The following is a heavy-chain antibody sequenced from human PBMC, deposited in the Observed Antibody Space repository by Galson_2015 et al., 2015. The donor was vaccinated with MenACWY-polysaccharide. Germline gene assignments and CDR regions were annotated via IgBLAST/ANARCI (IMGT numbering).Heavy chain of an antibody. J-gene: IGHJ4*02. CDR1: GYTFIDYY. Sequence: SVKVSCKASGYTFIDYYMHWVRQAPGQGLEWMGRMHPKSGDTFYAQKFQGRVTMTRDTSISTAYMELGRLRSDDTAVYYCARDFRAVPQDHWGQGTPVTVSS. V-gene: IGHV1-2*06. D-gene: IGHD3-10*01. CDR2: MHPKSGDT. CDR3: ARDFRAVPQDH.